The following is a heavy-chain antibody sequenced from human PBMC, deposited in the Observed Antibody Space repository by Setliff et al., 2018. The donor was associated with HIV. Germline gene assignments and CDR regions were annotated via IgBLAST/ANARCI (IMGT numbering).Heavy chain of an antibody. CDR2: IYKAGKT. CDR1: GFTLSDYY. D-gene: IGHD3-10*02. V-gene: IGHV3-53*01. CDR3: AKGGYGGAYYVAGY. Sequence: GSLRLSCAVSGFTLSDYYMAWVRQAPGKGLEWVTLIYKAGKTYYADFVKGRFTIARDDTKNTVSLQMTILEPGDTAMYYCAKGGYGGAYYVAGYWGQGTKVTVSS. J-gene: IGHJ4*02.